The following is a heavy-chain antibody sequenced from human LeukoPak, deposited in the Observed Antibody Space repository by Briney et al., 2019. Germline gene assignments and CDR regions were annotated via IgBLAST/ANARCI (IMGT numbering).Heavy chain of an antibody. CDR3: ARGGLGGSWGAFDI. D-gene: IGHD2-15*01. V-gene: IGHV4-4*07. CDR2: IYTSGST. Sequence: SETLSLTCTVSGGSISSYYWSWIRQPAGKGLEWIGRIYTSGSTNYNPSLKSRVTMSVDTPKNQFSLKLSSVTAADTAVYYCARGGLGGSWGAFDIWGQGTMVTVSS. CDR1: GGSISSYY. J-gene: IGHJ3*02.